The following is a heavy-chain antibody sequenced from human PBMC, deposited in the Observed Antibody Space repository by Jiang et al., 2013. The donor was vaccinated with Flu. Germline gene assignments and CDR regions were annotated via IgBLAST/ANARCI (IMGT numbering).Heavy chain of an antibody. V-gene: IGHV1-18*01. Sequence: SGAEVKKPGASVKVSCKASGYTFTSYGISWVRQAPGQGLEWMGWISAYNGNTNYAQKLQGRVTMTTDTSTSTAYMELRSLRSDDTAVYYCARDRGMKRITMIVAIDYWGQGTLVTVSS. CDR1: GYTFTSYG. CDR2: ISAYNGNT. J-gene: IGHJ4*02. D-gene: IGHD3-22*01. CDR3: ARDRGMKRITMIVAIDY.